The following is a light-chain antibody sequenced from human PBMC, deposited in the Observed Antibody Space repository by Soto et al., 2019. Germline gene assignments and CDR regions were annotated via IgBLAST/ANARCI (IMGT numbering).Light chain of an antibody. CDR2: HAS. CDR3: QQYDEHSIT. Sequence: DIQMTQSPSTLSASVGDRVSITCRASQSISTWLAWSPQRPGKAPNLLIYHASSLESGVPSRFSGSGSGTEFTLSISSLQPDDFGTYYCQQYDEHSITFGQGTRLEIK. CDR1: QSISTW. J-gene: IGKJ5*01. V-gene: IGKV1-5*01.